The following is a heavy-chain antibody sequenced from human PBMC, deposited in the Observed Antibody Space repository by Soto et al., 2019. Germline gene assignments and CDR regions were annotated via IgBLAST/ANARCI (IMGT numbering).Heavy chain of an antibody. CDR3: ARDGYSYGYYYYGMDV. D-gene: IGHD5-18*01. J-gene: IGHJ6*02. Sequence: GASVKVSCKASGGTFSSYAISWVRQAPGQGLEWVGGIIPIFGTANYAQKFQGRVTITADESTSTAYMELSSLRSEDTAVYYCARDGYSYGYYYYGMDVWGQGTTVTVSS. CDR1: GGTFSSYA. V-gene: IGHV1-69*13. CDR2: IIPIFGTA.